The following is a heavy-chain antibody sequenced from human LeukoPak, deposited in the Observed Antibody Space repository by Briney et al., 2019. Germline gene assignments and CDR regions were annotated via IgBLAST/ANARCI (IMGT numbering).Heavy chain of an antibody. CDR1: GFTFDDYG. V-gene: IGHV3-20*04. Sequence: PGGSLRLSCAASGFTFDDYGMSWVRQAPGKGLEWVSGINWNGGSTGYADSVKGRFTISRDNAKNSLYLQMNSLRAEDTAVYYCARAGKNYYDSSGYYDDISYFDYWGQGTLVTVSS. CDR3: ARAGKNYYDSSGYYDDISYFDY. CDR2: INWNGGST. J-gene: IGHJ4*02. D-gene: IGHD3-22*01.